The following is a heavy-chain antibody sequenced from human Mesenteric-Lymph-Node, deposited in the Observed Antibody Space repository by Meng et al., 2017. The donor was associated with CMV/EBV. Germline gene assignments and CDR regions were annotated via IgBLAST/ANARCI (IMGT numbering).Heavy chain of an antibody. CDR2: IKQDASEK. Sequence: GESLKISCAASGFTFSSYWMSWVRQAPGKGLEWVANIKQDASEKYCVDSVKGRFTISRDNAKNSLYLQMNNLRAEDTAVYYCAKPIQGRITIFSDWGQGSLVTVSS. J-gene: IGHJ4*02. CDR3: AKPIQGRITIFSD. CDR1: GFTFSSYW. V-gene: IGHV3-7*01. D-gene: IGHD3-9*01.